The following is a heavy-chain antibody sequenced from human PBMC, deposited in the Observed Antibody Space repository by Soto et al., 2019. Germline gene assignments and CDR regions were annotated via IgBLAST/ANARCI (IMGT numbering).Heavy chain of an antibody. J-gene: IGHJ6*02. CDR2: INPNSGGT. D-gene: IGHD4-17*01. CDR1: GYTSTGYY. Sequence: ASVKVSCKASGYTSTGYYMHWVRQAPGQGLEWMGWINPNSGGTNYAQKFQGRVTMTRDTSISTAYMELSRLRSDDTAVYYCARGETTYHYYYGMDVWGQGTTVTVSS. V-gene: IGHV1-2*02. CDR3: ARGETTYHYYYGMDV.